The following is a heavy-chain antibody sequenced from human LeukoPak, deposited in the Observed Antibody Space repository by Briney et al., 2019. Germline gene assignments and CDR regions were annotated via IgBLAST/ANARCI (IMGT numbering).Heavy chain of an antibody. CDR3: ARAISGDYSLDMFDI. Sequence: GGSLRLSCEASGFTFSTYAMKWVRQAPGKGLEWVSSITSSGSYIYYADSLKGRFTISRDNAKNSLYLQMNSLRAEDTAVYYCARAISGDYSLDMFDIWGQGTMVTVSS. CDR2: ITSSGSYI. D-gene: IGHD4-17*01. V-gene: IGHV3-21*01. CDR1: GFTFSTYA. J-gene: IGHJ3*02.